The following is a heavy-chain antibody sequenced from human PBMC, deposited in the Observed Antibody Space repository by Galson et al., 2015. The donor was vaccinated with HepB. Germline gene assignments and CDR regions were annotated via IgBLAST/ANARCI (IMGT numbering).Heavy chain of an antibody. J-gene: IGHJ3*02. CDR2: TYYRSKWLN. CDR1: GDSASSDSAT. D-gene: IGHD3-22*01. CDR3: ARVPLLFVDAVGYDAFDI. V-gene: IGHV6-1*01. Sequence: CAISGDSASSDSATWNWIRQSPSRGLEWLGRTYYRSKWLNDYALSVKSRISINADTSKNQISLQLNSVSPEDTAVYYCARVPLLFVDAVGYDAFDIWGQGTLVTVSS.